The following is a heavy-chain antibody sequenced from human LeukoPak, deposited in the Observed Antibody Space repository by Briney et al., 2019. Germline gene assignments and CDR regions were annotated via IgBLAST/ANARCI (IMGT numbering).Heavy chain of an antibody. J-gene: IGHJ4*02. V-gene: IGHV3-74*01. Sequence: QPGRSLRLSCAASGFSFSSYLMHWVRQVPGKGLVWVSRINTDGSDITYADSVKGRFTISRDNAKNTLYLQMNSLRAEDTAVYYCARTGNLLDYWGQGTLVTVSS. CDR3: ARTGNLLDY. CDR1: GFSFSSYL. CDR2: INTDGSDI. D-gene: IGHD1-7*01.